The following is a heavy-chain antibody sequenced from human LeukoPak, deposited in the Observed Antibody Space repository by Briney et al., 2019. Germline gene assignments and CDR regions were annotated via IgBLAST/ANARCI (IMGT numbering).Heavy chain of an antibody. J-gene: IGHJ4*02. CDR3: AREIYAFDY. CDR2: ISSSSSSYI. V-gene: IGHV3-21*01. CDR1: GFTFSSYS. D-gene: IGHD2-2*02. Sequence: GGSLRLSCAASGFTFSSYSMNWVRQAPGKGLGWVSSISSSSSSYIYYADSVKGRFTISRDNAKNSLYLQMNSLRAEDTAVYYCAREIYAFDYWGQGTLVTVSS.